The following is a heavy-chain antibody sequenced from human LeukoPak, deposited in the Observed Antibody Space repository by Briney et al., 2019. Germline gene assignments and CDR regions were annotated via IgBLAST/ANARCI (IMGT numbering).Heavy chain of an antibody. CDR1: GFTFITYS. J-gene: IGHJ6*03. D-gene: IGHD6-19*01. V-gene: IGHV3-48*01. CDR3: ARASGWSYYYYYYMDV. Sequence: PGGSLRLSCAASGFTFITYSMNWVRQTPGKGLEWVSYISSVSSTIYYADSVKGRFTISRDNSKNTLYLQMNSLRAEDTAVYYCARASGWSYYYYYYMDVWGKGTTVTVSS. CDR2: ISSVSSTI.